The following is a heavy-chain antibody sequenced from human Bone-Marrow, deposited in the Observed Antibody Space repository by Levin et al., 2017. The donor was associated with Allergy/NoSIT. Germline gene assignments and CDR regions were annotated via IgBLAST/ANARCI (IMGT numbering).Heavy chain of an antibody. CDR2: INGGNGNT. D-gene: IGHD3-22*01. J-gene: IGHJ6*02. CDR1: GSTFTSYA. CDR3: ARGSYAYGSSGYYSSAYYYGVDV. V-gene: IGHV1-3*01. Sequence: GESLKISCQASGSTFTSYALHWVRQAPGQRPEWMGGINGGNGNTKYSQKFQGRVSITRDSSATTAYMELRRLRSEDTAVYYCARGSYAYGSSGYYSSAYYYGVDVWGPGTTVTVSS.